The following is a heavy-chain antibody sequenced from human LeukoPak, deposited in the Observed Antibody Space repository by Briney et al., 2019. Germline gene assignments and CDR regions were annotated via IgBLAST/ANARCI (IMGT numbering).Heavy chain of an antibody. CDR2: LYSAGTA. D-gene: IGHD5-18*01. J-gene: IGHJ4*02. V-gene: IGHV3-66*02. CDR3: ARGGYSYGWINYYFDY. CDR1: GFTVSSNY. Sequence: PGGSLRLSCAASGFTVSSNYMSWVRQAPGKGLEWVSVLYSAGTAYYADSVKGRFTISRDNSKNTLYLQMNSLRAEDTAVYYCARGGYSYGWINYYFDYWGQGTLVTVSS.